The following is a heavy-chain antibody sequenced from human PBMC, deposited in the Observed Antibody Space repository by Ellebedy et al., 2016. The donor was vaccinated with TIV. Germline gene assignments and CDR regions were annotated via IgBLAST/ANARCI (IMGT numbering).Heavy chain of an antibody. J-gene: IGHJ4*02. D-gene: IGHD2-2*01. CDR1: GGSFSGYY. V-gene: IGHV4-34*01. CDR2: INHSGST. Sequence: SETLSLTXAVYGGSFSGYYWSWIRQPPGKGLEWIGEINHSGSTNYNPSLKSRVTISVDTSKNQFSLKLSSVTAADTAVYYCARHGSSSASQRLDYWGQGTLVTVSS. CDR3: ARHGSSSASQRLDY.